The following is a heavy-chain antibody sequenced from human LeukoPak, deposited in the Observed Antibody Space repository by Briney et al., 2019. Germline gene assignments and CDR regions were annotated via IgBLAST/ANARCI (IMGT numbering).Heavy chain of an antibody. CDR2: IYYSGST. Sequence: PSETLSLTCTVSGGSISSCYWSWIRQPPGKGLEWIGYIYYSGSTNYNPSLKSRVTISVDTSKNQFSLKLSSVTAADTAVYYCARVDSSGWYGAFDYWGQGTLVTVSS. CDR1: GGSISSCY. D-gene: IGHD6-19*01. V-gene: IGHV4-59*08. CDR3: ARVDSSGWYGAFDY. J-gene: IGHJ4*02.